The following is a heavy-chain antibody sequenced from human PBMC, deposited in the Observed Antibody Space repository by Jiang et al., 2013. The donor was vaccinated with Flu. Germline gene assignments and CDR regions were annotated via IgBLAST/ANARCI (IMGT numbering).Heavy chain of an antibody. CDR3: ARNWQGVSGSYPTPYYFDY. D-gene: IGHD1-26*01. V-gene: IGHV1-69*06. CDR1: GGTFSSYA. CDR2: IIPIFGTA. Sequence: VQLVESGAEVKKPGSSVKVSCKASGGTFSSYAISWVRQAPGQGLEWMGGIIPIFGTANYAQKFQGRVTITADKSTSTAYMELSSLRSEDTAVYYCARNWQGVSGSYPTPYYFDYVGPGNPGHRLL. J-gene: IGHJ4*02.